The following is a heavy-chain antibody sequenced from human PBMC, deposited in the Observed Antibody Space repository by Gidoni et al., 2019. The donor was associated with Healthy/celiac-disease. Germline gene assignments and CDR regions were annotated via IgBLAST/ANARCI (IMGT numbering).Heavy chain of an antibody. CDR2: IYYSGST. CDR1: GGSISSSSYY. Sequence: QLQLQESGPGLVKPSETLSLTCTVSGGSISSSSYYWGWIRQPPGKGLGWIGSIYYSGSTYYNPSRKSRVTISVDTSKNQFSLKLSSVTAADTAVYYCASGGFVFGGVIEGMDVWGQGTTVTVSS. V-gene: IGHV4-39*01. J-gene: IGHJ6*02. CDR3: ASGGFVFGGVIEGMDV. D-gene: IGHD3-16*02.